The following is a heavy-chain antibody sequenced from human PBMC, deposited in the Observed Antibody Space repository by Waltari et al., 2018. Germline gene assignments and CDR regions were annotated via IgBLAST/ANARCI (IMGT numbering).Heavy chain of an antibody. D-gene: IGHD4-17*01. V-gene: IGHV4-4*09. Sequence: QVQLQESGPGLVKPSETLSLTCTVSGGSISSYYWSWIRQPPGKGLEWIGYIYTSGSTNYNPSLKSRVTISVDTSKNQFSLKLSSVTAADTAVYYCARVNYGDYVLGPYYYYMDVWDKGTTVTVSS. CDR2: IYTSGST. CDR1: GGSISSYY. CDR3: ARVNYGDYVLGPYYYYMDV. J-gene: IGHJ6*03.